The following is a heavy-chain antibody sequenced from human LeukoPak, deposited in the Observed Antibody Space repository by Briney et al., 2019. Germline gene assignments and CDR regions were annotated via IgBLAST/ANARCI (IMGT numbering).Heavy chain of an antibody. CDR1: GFTFSSYG. CDR2: IRYDGSNK. CDR3: ATGSSNGWYGRLDH. J-gene: IGHJ4*02. Sequence: PGGSLRLSCAASGFTFSSYGMHWVRQSPGKGLEWVAFIRYDGSNKYYVDSVKGRFTISRDNSKNTLCLQMNSLRAEDTAVYYCATGSSNGWYGRLDHWGPGTLVTVSS. D-gene: IGHD6-19*01. V-gene: IGHV3-30*02.